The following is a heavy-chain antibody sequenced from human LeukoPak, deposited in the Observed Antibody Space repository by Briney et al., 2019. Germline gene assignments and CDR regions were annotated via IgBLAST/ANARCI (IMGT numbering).Heavy chain of an antibody. Sequence: GASVNVSCKPSGYTFTRYYMLWVRQAPGHGREWMGWINPYRGDTHNAQKFQGRVTMTRDTSISTGYMKLSRLTSDDMSVYYCAREGRQYTGGWYYFDYWGQGTLVTVSS. J-gene: IGHJ4*02. CDR3: AREGRQYTGGWYYFDY. D-gene: IGHD2-8*02. CDR2: INPYRGDT. CDR1: GYTFTRYY. V-gene: IGHV1-2*02.